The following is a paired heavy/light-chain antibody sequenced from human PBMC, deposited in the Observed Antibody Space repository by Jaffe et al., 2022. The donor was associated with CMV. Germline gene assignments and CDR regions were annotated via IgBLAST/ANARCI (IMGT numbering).Light chain of an antibody. J-gene: IGKJ1*01. V-gene: IGKV1-39*01. Sequence: DIQMTQSPSSLSASVGDRVTITCRASQNIDNYLNWYQQKPGKAPKLLIYAASNLQSGVPLRFSGGGSGTDFTLTISSLQPEDFASYYCQQSYSTPPETFGQGTKVDIK. CDR1: QNIDNY. CDR3: QQSYSTPPET. CDR2: AAS.
Heavy chain of an antibody. D-gene: IGHD6-13*01. Sequence: EVQLLESGGGLAQPGGSLRLSCGASGFTFGSYAMTWVRQAPGTGLEWVSAISGSGGTTYYADSVKGRFTISRDNSKSTLYLQMNSLRAEDTAVYYCAKDGGMSSSWHGVYYYGMDLWGQGTTVTVSS. V-gene: IGHV3-23*01. CDR2: ISGSGGTT. J-gene: IGHJ6*02. CDR3: AKDGGMSSSWHGVYYYGMDL. CDR1: GFTFGSYA.